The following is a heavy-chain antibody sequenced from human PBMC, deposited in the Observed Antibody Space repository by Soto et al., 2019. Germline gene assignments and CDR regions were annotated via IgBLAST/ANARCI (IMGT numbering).Heavy chain of an antibody. J-gene: IGHJ3*01. CDR3: AKFFFSRNGLNDPFAF. CDR1: GFIFSDYA. V-gene: IGHV3-23*01. Sequence: GGSLRLSCAASGFIFSDYAMSWVRQAPGKGLGWVSVVGGQGSNTYYADSVRGRFTVSRDDSRNTLYLRMDSLRGEDTAVYYCAKFFFSRNGLNDPFAFWGHGSLVPVSS. D-gene: IGHD1-1*01. CDR2: VGGQGSNT.